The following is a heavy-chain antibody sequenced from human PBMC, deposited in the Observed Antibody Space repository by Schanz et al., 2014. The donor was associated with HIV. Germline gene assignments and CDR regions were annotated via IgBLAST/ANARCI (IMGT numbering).Heavy chain of an antibody. D-gene: IGHD1-7*01. Sequence: VRLVASGGGVVQPGRSLRLSCVASGVTFSNYWMTWVRHVSGKGLEWVANIKQDGTEMYYVDSVKGRFTISRDNAKNSLYLQMNSLRAEDTAVYYCAKDRITGTTGVPYYYYGMDVWGQGTTVTVSS. CDR1: GVTFSNYW. V-gene: IGHV3-7*01. CDR2: IKQDGTEM. CDR3: AKDRITGTTGVPYYYYGMDV. J-gene: IGHJ6*02.